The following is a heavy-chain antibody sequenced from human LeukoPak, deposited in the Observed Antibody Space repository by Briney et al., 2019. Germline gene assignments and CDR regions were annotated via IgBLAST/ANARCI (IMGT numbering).Heavy chain of an antibody. Sequence: PGGSLRLSCAASGFTFSSYAMSWVRQAPGKGLEWVSAISGSGGSTYYADSVRGRFTISRDNSKNTLYLQMNSLRAEDTAVYYCAKEYYYDSSGYYDYWGQGTLVTVSS. J-gene: IGHJ4*02. CDR3: AKEYYYDSSGYYDY. V-gene: IGHV3-23*01. D-gene: IGHD3-22*01. CDR2: ISGSGGST. CDR1: GFTFSSYA.